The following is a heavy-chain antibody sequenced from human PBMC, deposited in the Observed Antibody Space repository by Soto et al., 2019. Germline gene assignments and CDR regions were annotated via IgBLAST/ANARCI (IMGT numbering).Heavy chain of an antibody. Sequence: SVKGSCRASGGTFSSYAIRWGRQAPGQGLEWMGGIITIFGTANYAQKFQGRVTITADESTSTAYMELSSLRSEDTAVYYCARILTIFGVPYGMDVWGQGTTVTVSS. CDR1: GGTFSSYA. CDR3: ARILTIFGVPYGMDV. J-gene: IGHJ6*02. V-gene: IGHV1-69*13. CDR2: IITIFGTA. D-gene: IGHD3-3*01.